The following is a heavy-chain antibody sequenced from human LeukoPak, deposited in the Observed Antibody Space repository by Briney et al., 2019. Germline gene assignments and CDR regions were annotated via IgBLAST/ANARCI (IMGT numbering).Heavy chain of an antibody. J-gene: IGHJ4*02. Sequence: PGGSLRLSCAASGFTFRSYWMHCVRQAPGKGLEWVSRVIRDGSFTNYADSVKGRFTISRDNAKNTLYLQMSSLRAEDTAVYFCVRDGDDFNFDYWGQGSLVTVSS. D-gene: IGHD5-24*01. V-gene: IGHV3-74*01. CDR1: GFTFRSYW. CDR2: VIRDGSFT. CDR3: VRDGDDFNFDY.